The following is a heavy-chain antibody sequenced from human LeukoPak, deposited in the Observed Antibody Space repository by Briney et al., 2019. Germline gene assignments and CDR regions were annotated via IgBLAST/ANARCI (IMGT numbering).Heavy chain of an antibody. CDR1: GFTFSSYG. V-gene: IGHV3-30*02. CDR3: AKVGRPTSTFDI. Sequence: GGSLRLSCAASGFTFSSYGMHWVRQAPGKGLEWVAFIRDDGSNKYYADSVKGRFTISRDNSKNTLYLQMNSLRAEDTAVYYCAKVGRPTSTFDIWGQGTMVTVSS. D-gene: IGHD1-1*01. J-gene: IGHJ3*02. CDR2: IRDDGSNK.